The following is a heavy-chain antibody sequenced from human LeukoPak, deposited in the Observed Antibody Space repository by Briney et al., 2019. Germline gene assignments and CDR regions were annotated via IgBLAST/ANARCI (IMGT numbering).Heavy chain of an antibody. CDR1: GGSISSYY. Sequence: PSETLSLTCTVSGGSISSYYWSWIRQPPGKGLEWIGYIYYSGSTNYNPSLKSRVTISVDMSKNQFSLKLRSVTAADTAVYYCARDSSGSKALDYWGQGTLVTVSS. J-gene: IGHJ4*02. D-gene: IGHD3-22*01. CDR3: ARDSSGSKALDY. V-gene: IGHV4-59*01. CDR2: IYYSGST.